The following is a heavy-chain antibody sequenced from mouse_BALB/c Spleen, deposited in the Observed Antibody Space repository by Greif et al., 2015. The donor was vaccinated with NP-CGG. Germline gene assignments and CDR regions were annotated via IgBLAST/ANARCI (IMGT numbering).Heavy chain of an antibody. CDR2: ISSGGSYT. D-gene: IGHD1-1*01. V-gene: IGHV5-9-3*01. CDR1: GFTFSSYA. Sequence: EVQVVESGGGLVRPGGSRKLSCAASGFTFSSYAMSGVRQTPEKRLEWVATISSGGSYTYYPDSVKGRFTISRDNAKNTLYLQMSSLRSEDTAMYYCARLDYYGSLYYFDYWGQGTTLTVSS. J-gene: IGHJ2*01. CDR3: ARLDYYGSLYYFDY.